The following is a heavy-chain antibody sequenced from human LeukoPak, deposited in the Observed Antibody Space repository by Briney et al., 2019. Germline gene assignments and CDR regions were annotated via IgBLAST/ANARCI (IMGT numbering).Heavy chain of an antibody. J-gene: IGHJ6*03. V-gene: IGHV4-34*01. D-gene: IGHD4-17*01. CDR2: INHSGST. CDR3: ARDYGDYVHYYMDA. CDR1: GGSFSAYY. Sequence: SETLSLTCAVYGGSFSAYYWSWIRQPPGKGLEWIGEINHSGSTNYNSSLKSRVTISVDTSKNQFSLKLTPVTAADTAVYYCARDYGDYVHYYMDAWGKGTTVTVSS.